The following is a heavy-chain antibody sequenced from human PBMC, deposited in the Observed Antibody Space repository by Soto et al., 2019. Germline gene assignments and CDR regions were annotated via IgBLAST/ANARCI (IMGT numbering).Heavy chain of an antibody. CDR2: IVVGSGNT. D-gene: IGHD3-3*01. J-gene: IGHJ5*02. V-gene: IGHV1-58*01. Sequence: SVKVSCKASGFTFTSSAVQWVRQARGQRLEWIGWIVVGSGNTNYAQKFQERVTITRDMSTSTAYMELSSPRSEDTAVYYCAATYYDFWSGYFENNWFDPWGQGTLVTVSS. CDR1: GFTFTSSA. CDR3: AATYYDFWSGYFENNWFDP.